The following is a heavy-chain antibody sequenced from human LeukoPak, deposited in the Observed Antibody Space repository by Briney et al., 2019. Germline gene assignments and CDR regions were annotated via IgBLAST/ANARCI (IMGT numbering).Heavy chain of an antibody. J-gene: IGHJ4*02. V-gene: IGHV4-39*01. D-gene: IGHD5-18*01. CDR1: GGSISSSSYY. CDR2: IYYSGST. Sequence: SETLSLTCTVSGGSISSSSYYWGWIRQPPGKGLEWIGSIYYSGSTYYNPSLKSRVTISVDTSKNQFSLKLSSVTAADTAVYYCARLSAMLPNDFDYWGQGTLVTVSS. CDR3: ARLSAMLPNDFDY.